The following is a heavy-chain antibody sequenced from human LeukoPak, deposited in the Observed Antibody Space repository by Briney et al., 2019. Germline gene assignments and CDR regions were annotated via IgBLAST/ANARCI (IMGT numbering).Heavy chain of an antibody. J-gene: IGHJ5*02. CDR3: ARVRCSSTSCLVSRGWFDP. CDR2: INPNSGGT. D-gene: IGHD2-2*01. V-gene: IGHV1-2*02. Sequence: GASVKVSCKASGYTFTGYYMHWVRQAPGQGLEWMEWINPNSGGTNYAQKFQGRVTMTRDTSISTAYMELSRLRSDDTAVYYCARVRCSSTSCLVSRGWFDPWGQGTLVTVSS. CDR1: GYTFTGYY.